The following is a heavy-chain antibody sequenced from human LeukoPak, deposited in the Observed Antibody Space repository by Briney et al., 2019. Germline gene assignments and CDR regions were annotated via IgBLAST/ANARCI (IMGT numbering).Heavy chain of an antibody. D-gene: IGHD1-1*01. J-gene: IGHJ4*02. CDR3: ARLFDGVTTFDY. CDR2: MNEGGSHI. Sequence: TGGSLRLSCAASGFNFGVFWVSWVRQAPGRGLQWVASMNEGGSHIYYEDSVKGRFTISRDNARKSLFLQMNSLRAEDTAVYYCARLFDGVTTFDYWGQGALVTASS. CDR1: GFNFGVFW. V-gene: IGHV3-7*01.